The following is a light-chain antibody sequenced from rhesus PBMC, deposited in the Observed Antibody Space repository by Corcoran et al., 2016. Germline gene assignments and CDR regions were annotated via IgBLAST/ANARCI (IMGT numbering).Light chain of an antibody. CDR3: QQYSNSPPT. J-gene: IGKJ4*01. CDR2: DAS. V-gene: IGKV1-66*01. Sequence: DIQMTQSPSSLSASVGDRVTITCRASQGINHYLSWYQQKPGKSPKPLIYDASSWETGVPSRFSGRGSGTDYTLTISGRQPEDIATYYCQQYSNSPPTFGGGTKVEIQ. CDR1: QGINHY.